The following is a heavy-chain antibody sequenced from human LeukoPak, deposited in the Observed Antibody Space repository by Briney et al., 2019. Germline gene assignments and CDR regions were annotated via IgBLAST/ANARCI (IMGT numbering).Heavy chain of an antibody. V-gene: IGHV4-59*01. CDR2: IYYSGGT. CDR3: ARADIVVVPAAGPAFDI. CDR1: GGSIRSYF. Sequence: SETLSLTCAVSGGSIRSYFWSWVRQPPGKGLEWIGYIYYSGGTNYNPSLKSRVTISVDTSKHQFSLKLSSVTAADTAVYYCARADIVVVPAAGPAFDIWGQGTMVTVS. D-gene: IGHD2-2*01. J-gene: IGHJ3*02.